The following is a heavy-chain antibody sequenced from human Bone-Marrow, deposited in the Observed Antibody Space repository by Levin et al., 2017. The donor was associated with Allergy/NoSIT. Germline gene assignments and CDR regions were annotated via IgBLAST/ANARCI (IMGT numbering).Heavy chain of an antibody. CDR2: ISDDGRDK. V-gene: IGHV3-30*04. CDR1: AFTFSTYP. D-gene: IGHD6-13*01. Sequence: LSLTCAASAFTFSTYPIHWVRQAPGKGLEWVAVISDDGRDKHYADSVKGRFTISRDNSKNTLYLQMNSLGAEDTAVYHCARDGVIAAATYYFDYWGQGTLVTVSS. J-gene: IGHJ4*02. CDR3: ARDGVIAAATYYFDY.